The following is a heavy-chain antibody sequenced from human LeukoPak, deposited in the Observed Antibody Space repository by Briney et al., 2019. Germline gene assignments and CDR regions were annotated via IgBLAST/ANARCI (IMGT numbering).Heavy chain of an antibody. CDR3: AGHPYSGYSGDY. Sequence: GESLKTSCKGSGYSFTTYWIGWVRQMPGKGLEWMGRIDPSDSYTNYSPSFQGHVTISADKSISTAYLQWSSLKASDTAMYYCAGHPYSGYSGDYWGQGTLVTVSS. J-gene: IGHJ4*02. CDR2: IDPSDSYT. CDR1: GYSFTTYW. D-gene: IGHD5-12*01. V-gene: IGHV5-10-1*01.